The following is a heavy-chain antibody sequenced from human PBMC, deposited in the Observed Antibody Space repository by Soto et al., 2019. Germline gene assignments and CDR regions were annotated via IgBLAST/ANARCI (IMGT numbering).Heavy chain of an antibody. CDR2: ISSSSSTI. CDR1: GFTFSSYS. D-gene: IGHD5-18*01. Sequence: ESGGGLVQPGGSLRLSCAASGFTFSSYSMNWVRQAPGKGLEWVSYISSSSSTIYYADSVKGRFTISRDNAKNSLYLQMNSLRDEDTAVYYCARGQWIQLWFDDYYGMDVWGQGTTVTVSS. CDR3: ARGQWIQLWFDDYYGMDV. J-gene: IGHJ6*02. V-gene: IGHV3-48*02.